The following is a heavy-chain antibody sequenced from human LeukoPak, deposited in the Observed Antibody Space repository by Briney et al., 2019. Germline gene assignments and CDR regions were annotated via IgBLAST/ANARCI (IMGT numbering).Heavy chain of an antibody. D-gene: IGHD3-10*01. J-gene: IGHJ4*02. CDR1: GDSFGGYY. V-gene: IGHV4-4*09. CDR2: IHTSGGT. CDR3: ARQAYYSPSGSWTGFDF. Sequence: SETLSLTCTVSGDSFGGYYWTWIRQPPGKGLEWIGYIHTSGGTNYNPSLKSRVTMSVDTSENQFSLKLTSVTAADTAVYFCARQAYYSPSGSWTGFDFWGQGTLASVSS.